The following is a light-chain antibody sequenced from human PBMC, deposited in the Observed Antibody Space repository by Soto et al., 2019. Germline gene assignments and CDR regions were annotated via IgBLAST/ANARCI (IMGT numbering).Light chain of an antibody. CDR3: HQYDNRPTWT. J-gene: IGKJ1*01. V-gene: IGKV3-15*01. Sequence: ETVMTQSPATLSVSPGERATLSCRASQSINTKLAWYQQKPGQAHRLLIYGASSRAAGVPDRFSGSGSGTEFTRTIGSLQSEDCAVYFCHQYDNRPTWTFGHGTTVERK. CDR1: QSINTK. CDR2: GAS.